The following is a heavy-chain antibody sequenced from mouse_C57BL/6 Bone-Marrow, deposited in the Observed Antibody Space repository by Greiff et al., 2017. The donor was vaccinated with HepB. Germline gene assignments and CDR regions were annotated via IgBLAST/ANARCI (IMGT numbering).Heavy chain of an antibody. D-gene: IGHD1-1*01. J-gene: IGHJ1*03. CDR1: GYTFTEYT. CDR2: FYPGSGSI. CDR3: ARHETAVVAPGYFDV. Sequence: VQLQQSGAELVKPGASVKLSCKASGYTFTEYTIHWVKQRSGQGLEWIGWFYPGSGSIKYNEKFKDKATLTADKSSSTAYMELRSLTSEDSAVYVCARHETAVVAPGYFDVWGTGTTVTVSS. V-gene: IGHV1-62-2*01.